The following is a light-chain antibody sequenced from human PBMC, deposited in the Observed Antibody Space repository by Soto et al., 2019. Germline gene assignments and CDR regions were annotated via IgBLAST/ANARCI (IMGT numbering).Light chain of an antibody. CDR2: DAS. CDR1: QSVSRY. V-gene: IGKV3-11*01. Sequence: EVVLTQSPVTLSLSPGERATLSCRASQSVSRYLAWYQQQPGQAPRLLIYDASNRATGIPARFSGSGSGTDFTLTISSLEPEDFAIYYCQQRSNWQVTFGQGTRLEIK. CDR3: QQRSNWQVT. J-gene: IGKJ5*01.